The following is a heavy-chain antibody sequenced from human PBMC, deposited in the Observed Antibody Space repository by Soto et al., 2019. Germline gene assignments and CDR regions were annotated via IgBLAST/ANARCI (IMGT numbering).Heavy chain of an antibody. V-gene: IGHV4-59*01. CDR3: ARALTGSVNWFDP. J-gene: IGHJ5*02. CDR1: GGSISSYY. Sequence: SETLSLTCTVSGGSISSYYWNWIRQPPGKGLDWIGYIYHSGSTNYNPSLKSRDTISIDTSKNQISLKLNSVTAADTAVYYCARALTGSVNWFDPWGQGTLVTVSS. CDR2: IYHSGST. D-gene: IGHD1-20*01.